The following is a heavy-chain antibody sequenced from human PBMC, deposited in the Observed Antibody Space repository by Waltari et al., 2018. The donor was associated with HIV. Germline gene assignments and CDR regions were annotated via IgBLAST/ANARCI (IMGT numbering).Heavy chain of an antibody. CDR1: GFTFSSYT. CDR2: ISSISTYI. CDR3: ARGVVAAATPPFGY. V-gene: IGHV3-21*01. Sequence: EVQLVESGGGLVKPGGSLRLSCAASGFTFSSYTMNWVRQAPGKVLDLFSSISSISTYIYYADSVNGRVTSSRDNAKNSLYLQMNSLRAEDTAVYFCARGVVAAATPPFGYWGQGTLVTVSS. J-gene: IGHJ4*02. D-gene: IGHD2-15*01.